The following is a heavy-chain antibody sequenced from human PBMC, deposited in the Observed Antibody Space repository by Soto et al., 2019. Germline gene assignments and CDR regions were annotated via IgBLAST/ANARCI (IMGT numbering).Heavy chain of an antibody. Sequence: QVKLVESRGGVVQSGTSLRLSCAASGFPFSSYGMHWVRQAPGKGLEWVAQISYDGSNKFYADSVKGRFTISRDNSKNTLYLQMSSLRAEDTAVYYCAGGQYYFDYCGQGTVVSVSS. CDR1: GFPFSSYG. D-gene: IGHD2-15*01. CDR2: ISYDGSNK. V-gene: IGHV3-30*03. J-gene: IGHJ4*02. CDR3: AGGQYYFDY.